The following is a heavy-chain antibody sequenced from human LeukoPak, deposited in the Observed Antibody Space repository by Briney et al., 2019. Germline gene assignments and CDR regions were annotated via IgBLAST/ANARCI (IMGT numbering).Heavy chain of an antibody. J-gene: IGHJ4*02. CDR3: ASVYSSSWYGDDY. CDR2: ISWNSGSI. CDR1: GFTFDDYA. Sequence: GRSLRLSCAASGFTFDDYAMHWVRQAPGKGLEWVSGISWNSGSIGYADSVKGRFTISRDNAKNSLYLQMNSLRAEDTAVYYCASVYSSSWYGDDYWGQGTLVTVSS. D-gene: IGHD6-13*01. V-gene: IGHV3-9*01.